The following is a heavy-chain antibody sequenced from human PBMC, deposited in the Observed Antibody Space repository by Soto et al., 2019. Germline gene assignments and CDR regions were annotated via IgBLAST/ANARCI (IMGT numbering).Heavy chain of an antibody. CDR1: GFTFSKAW. J-gene: IGHJ4*02. Sequence: GGSLRLSCAASGFTFSKAWMSWVRQAPGKGLEWVGRIKSKTDAETISYAAPVNGRFTISRDDSKNTLYLQMNSLKVEDTAVYYCIAYSRGTMAPHFDYWGQGALVTVSS. D-gene: IGHD1-7*01. CDR2: IKSKTDAETI. CDR3: IAYSRGTMAPHFDY. V-gene: IGHV3-15*06.